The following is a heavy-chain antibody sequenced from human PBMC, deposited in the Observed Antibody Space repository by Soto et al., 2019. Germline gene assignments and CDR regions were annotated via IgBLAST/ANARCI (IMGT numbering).Heavy chain of an antibody. CDR1: GASISSGNYY. Sequence: SETLSLTCTVSGASISSGNYYWTWVRQPPGKGLEWIGYIYYSGATYYNPSLKRRLNISIDTSTDQFFLSLTSVTVADTAVYYCTRDSYYDILTGYYEINWFDPWGQGTLVTVSS. D-gene: IGHD3-9*01. V-gene: IGHV4-30-4*01. J-gene: IGHJ5*02. CDR3: TRDSYYDILTGYYEINWFDP. CDR2: IYYSGAT.